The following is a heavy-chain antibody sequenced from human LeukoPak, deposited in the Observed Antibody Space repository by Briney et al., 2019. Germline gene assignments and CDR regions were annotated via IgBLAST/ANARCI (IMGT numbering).Heavy chain of an antibody. J-gene: IGHJ4*02. CDR1: GGSISSGSSY. CDR3: ARLSSQYYDDYHYYFDY. CDR2: IYYSGNT. D-gene: IGHD4-17*01. Sequence: SENLSLTCSVSGGSISSGSSYWGCIRQPPGKGLEWIGGIYYSGNTYFNPSLKSRATMSVDTSKNQFSLKLNSVTAADTAVYYRARLSSQYYDDYHYYFDYWGQGTLVTVSS. V-gene: IGHV4-39*01.